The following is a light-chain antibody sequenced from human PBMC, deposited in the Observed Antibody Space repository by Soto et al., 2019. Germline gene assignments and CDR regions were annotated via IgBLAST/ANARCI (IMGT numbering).Light chain of an antibody. CDR2: AAS. CDR1: QSISSY. CDR3: QQSYRTPTLT. V-gene: IGKV1-39*01. Sequence: DIQMTQSPSSLSASVGDRVTITCRASQSISSYLNWYQQKPGKAPKLLIYAASSLQSGVPSRFSGSGSGTAFTLSISSLQPEEFATYDCQQSYRTPTLTFGQGTKVEIK. J-gene: IGKJ1*01.